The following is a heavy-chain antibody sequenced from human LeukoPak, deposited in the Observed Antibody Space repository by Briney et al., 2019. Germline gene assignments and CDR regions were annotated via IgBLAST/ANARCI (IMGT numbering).Heavy chain of an antibody. CDR1: GFTFSSYA. Sequence: GGSLRLSCSASGFTFSSYAMSWVRQAPGKGLEWVSAIRASGGTAYYADSVKGRFTISGDNSKNTLYLQMNSLRAEDTAVYYCARAVVRYYFYMDVWGKGTTVTISS. V-gene: IGHV3-23*01. CDR2: IRASGGTA. J-gene: IGHJ6*03. D-gene: IGHD2-21*01. CDR3: ARAVVRYYFYMDV.